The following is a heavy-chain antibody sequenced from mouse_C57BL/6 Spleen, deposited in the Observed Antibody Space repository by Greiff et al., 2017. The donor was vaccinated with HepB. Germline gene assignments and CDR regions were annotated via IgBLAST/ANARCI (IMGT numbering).Heavy chain of an antibody. CDR2: ISSGGSYT. CDR3: ARLGGSSYAMDY. CDR1: GFTFSSYG. Sequence: EVMLVESGGDLVKPGGSLKLSCAASGFTFSSYGMSWVRQTPDKRLEWVATISSGGSYTYYPDSVKGRFTISRDNAKNTLYLQMSSLKSEDTAIYYCARLGGSSYAMDYWGQGTSVTVSS. J-gene: IGHJ4*01. V-gene: IGHV5-6*02. D-gene: IGHD1-1*01.